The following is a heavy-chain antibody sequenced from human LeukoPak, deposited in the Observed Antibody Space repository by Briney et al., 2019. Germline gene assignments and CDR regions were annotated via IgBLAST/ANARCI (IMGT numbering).Heavy chain of an antibody. Sequence: GGSLRLSCAASGFTFSSYGMHWVRQAPGKGLEWVAVISYDGSNKYYADSVKGRFTISRDNSKNTLYLQMNSLRAEDTAVYYCAKERDSSGYYSAYYFDYWGQGTLVTVSS. D-gene: IGHD3-22*01. CDR2: ISYDGSNK. CDR1: GFTFSSYG. CDR3: AKERDSSGYYSAYYFDY. V-gene: IGHV3-30*18. J-gene: IGHJ4*02.